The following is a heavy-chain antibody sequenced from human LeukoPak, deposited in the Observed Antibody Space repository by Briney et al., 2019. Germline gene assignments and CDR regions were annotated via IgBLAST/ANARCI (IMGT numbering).Heavy chain of an antibody. Sequence: ASVKVSCKASGYTFTSYGISWVRQAPGQGLEWMGWISAYNGNTNYAQKPQGRVTMTTDTSTSTAYMELRSLRSDDTAVYYCARVLVPAYTLRYYFDYWGQGTLVTVSS. J-gene: IGHJ4*02. D-gene: IGHD2-2*01. CDR1: GYTFTSYG. CDR2: ISAYNGNT. CDR3: ARVLVPAYTLRYYFDY. V-gene: IGHV1-18*01.